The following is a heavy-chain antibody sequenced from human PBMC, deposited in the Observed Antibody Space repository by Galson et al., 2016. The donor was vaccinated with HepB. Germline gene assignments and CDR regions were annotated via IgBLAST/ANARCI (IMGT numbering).Heavy chain of an antibody. CDR2: ISSDGSSE. D-gene: IGHD6-13*01. J-gene: IGHJ6*04. CDR1: GFTFSSYA. V-gene: IGHV3-30-3*01. CDR3: ASAYSCSWYGPDYDYAVDV. Sequence: SLRLSCAASGFTFSSYAMHWVRQAPGKGLEWVAVISSDGSSEYYEDCVEGRFTISRDNAKYRLSLQMNSLTTEDTAAYYCASAYSCSWYGPDYDYAVDVWGEETTVTVSS.